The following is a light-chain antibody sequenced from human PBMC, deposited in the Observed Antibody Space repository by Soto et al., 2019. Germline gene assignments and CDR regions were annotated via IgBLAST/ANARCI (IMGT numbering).Light chain of an antibody. CDR1: SSDVGSYNL. Sequence: QSAPTQPASLSGAPGPANTISCAGTSSDVGSYNLVSWYQQHPGKAPKLMIYEGSKRPSGVSNRFSGSKSGNTASLTISGLQAEDEADYYCCSYAGSSTYVFGTGTKVTVL. J-gene: IGLJ1*01. CDR3: CSYAGSSTYV. V-gene: IGLV2-23*01. CDR2: EGS.